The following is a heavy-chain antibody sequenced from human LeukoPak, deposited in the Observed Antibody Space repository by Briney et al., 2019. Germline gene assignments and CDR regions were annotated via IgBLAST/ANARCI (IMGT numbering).Heavy chain of an antibody. J-gene: IGHJ4*02. CDR3: ARGFHWGGYYFDY. V-gene: IGHV4-34*01. Sequence: SETLSLTCAVYGGSFSGYYWSWIRQPPGKGLEWIGEINHSGSTNYNPSLKSRVTISRDTSKNQFSLKLNSVTAADTALYFCARGFHWGGYYFDYWGQGTLVTLSS. CDR2: INHSGST. CDR1: GGSFSGYY. D-gene: IGHD7-27*01.